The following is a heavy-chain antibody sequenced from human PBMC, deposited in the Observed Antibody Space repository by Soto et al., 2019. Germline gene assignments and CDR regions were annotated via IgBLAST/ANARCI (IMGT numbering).Heavy chain of an antibody. D-gene: IGHD4-4*01. CDR1: GFTFSSYG. CDR2: IWYDGSNK. Sequence: ESGGGVVQPGRSLRLSCAASGFTFSSYGMHWVRQAPGKGLQWVAVIWYDGSNKYYADSVKGRFTISRDNSKNTLYLQLNSLRAEDTAVYYCARDVVAYTYYYGMDVWGQGTTVTVSS. J-gene: IGHJ6*02. V-gene: IGHV3-33*01. CDR3: ARDVVAYTYYYGMDV.